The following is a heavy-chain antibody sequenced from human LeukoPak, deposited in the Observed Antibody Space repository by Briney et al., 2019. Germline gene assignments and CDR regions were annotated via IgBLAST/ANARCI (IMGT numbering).Heavy chain of an antibody. Sequence: NPGGSLRLSCAASGFTFSSYSMNWVRQAPGKGLEWVSSISSSSSYIYYADSVKGRFTISRDNAKNSLYLQMNSLRAEDTAVYYCASSSIAARPHHDYWGQGTLVTVSS. J-gene: IGHJ4*02. CDR3: ASSSIAARPHHDY. D-gene: IGHD6-6*01. CDR1: GFTFSSYS. CDR2: ISSSSSYI. V-gene: IGHV3-21*01.